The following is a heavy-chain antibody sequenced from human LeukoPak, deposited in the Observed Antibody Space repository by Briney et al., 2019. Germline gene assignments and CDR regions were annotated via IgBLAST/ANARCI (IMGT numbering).Heavy chain of an antibody. D-gene: IGHD3-10*01. CDR1: GGSFSGYY. Sequence: SETLCLTCAVYGGSFSGYYWSWIRQPPGKGLEWIGEINHSGSTNYNPSLKSRVTISVDTSKNQFSLKLSSVTAADTAVYYCARLISGVGYFDYWGQGTLVTVSS. CDR2: INHSGST. CDR3: ARLISGVGYFDY. J-gene: IGHJ4*02. V-gene: IGHV4-34*01.